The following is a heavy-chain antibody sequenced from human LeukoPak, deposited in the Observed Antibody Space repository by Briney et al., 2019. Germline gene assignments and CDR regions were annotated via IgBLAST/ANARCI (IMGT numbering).Heavy chain of an antibody. CDR2: VDPEDGET. CDR1: GYTFTDYY. CDR3: ATWAGRPDYYYYYMDV. Sequence: ASVKVSCKVSGYTFTDYYMHWVQQAPGKGLEWMGLVDPEDGETIYAEKFQGRVTITADTSTDTAYMEPSSLRSEDTAVYYCATWAGRPDYYYYYMDVWGKGTTVTVSS. D-gene: IGHD3-10*01. J-gene: IGHJ6*03. V-gene: IGHV1-69-2*01.